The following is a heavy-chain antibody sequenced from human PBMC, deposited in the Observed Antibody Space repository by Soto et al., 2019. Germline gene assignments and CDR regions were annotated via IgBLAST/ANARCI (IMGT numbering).Heavy chain of an antibody. V-gene: IGHV3-33*01. J-gene: IGHJ6*02. CDR1: GFTFSSYG. Sequence: GGSLRLSCAASGFTFSSYGMHWVRQAPGKGLEWVAVIWYDGSNKYYADSVKGRFTISRDNSKSTLYLQMNSLRAEDTAVYYCARVGGAYGDYDYYYYYGMDVWGQGTTVTVSS. D-gene: IGHD4-17*01. CDR2: IWYDGSNK. CDR3: ARVGGAYGDYDYYYYYGMDV.